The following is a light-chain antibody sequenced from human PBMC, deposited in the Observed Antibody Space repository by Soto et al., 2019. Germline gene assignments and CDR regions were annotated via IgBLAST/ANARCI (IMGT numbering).Light chain of an antibody. CDR2: DAS. V-gene: IGKV1-5*01. CDR1: QSISSW. Sequence: DIQMTQSPSTLSASVGDRVTITCRASQSISSWLAWYQQKPGKAPKLLIYDASSLESGDPSRFSGSGSGTEFSLTISRLQPDDVATYYCQQYNSYSPETFGQGTKLEIK. CDR3: QQYNSYSPET. J-gene: IGKJ2*01.